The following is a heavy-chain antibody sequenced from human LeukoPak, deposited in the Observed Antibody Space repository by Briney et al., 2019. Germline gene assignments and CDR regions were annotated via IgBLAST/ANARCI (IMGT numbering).Heavy chain of an antibody. Sequence: PSETLSLTCTVSGGSISNYFWSWIRQPPGKGLEWVGFIYYSESTKYNPSLKSRVTISIDTSKNQFSLRLSSVTAADTAVYYCARVAEIGAPYDAFNIWGQGTVVSVSS. V-gene: IGHV4-59*01. CDR2: IYYSEST. D-gene: IGHD6-6*01. J-gene: IGHJ3*02. CDR3: ARVAEIGAPYDAFNI. CDR1: GGSISNYF.